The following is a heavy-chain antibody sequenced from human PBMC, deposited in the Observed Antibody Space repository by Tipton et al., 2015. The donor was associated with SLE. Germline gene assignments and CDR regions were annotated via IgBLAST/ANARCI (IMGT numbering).Heavy chain of an antibody. CDR3: TRGYCSDGVCYGFGFFDY. CDR1: GGSIRSSCHF. Sequence: TLSLTCTVSGGSIRSSCHFWGWIRQPPGKGLEWIGVLYYSGNTYYNPSLKSPVTLSIDTSKNQFSLKLSSVTAADTAVYFCTRGYCSDGVCYGFGFFDYWGQGNLVTVSS. J-gene: IGHJ4*02. D-gene: IGHD2-8*01. CDR2: LYYSGNT. V-gene: IGHV4-39*07.